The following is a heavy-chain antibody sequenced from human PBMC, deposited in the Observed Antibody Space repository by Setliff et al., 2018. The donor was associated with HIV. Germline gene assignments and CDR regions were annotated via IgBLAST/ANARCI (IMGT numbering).Heavy chain of an antibody. D-gene: IGHD4-17*01. J-gene: IGHJ6*02. CDR1: GGSISSGGYY. Sequence: PSETLSLTCTVSGGSISSGGYYWSWIRQHPGKGLEWIGYIYYSGSTYYNPSLKSPVTISVDTSKNQFSLKLSSVTAADTAVYYCARDYGDTPSYYYYYGMDVWGQGTTVTVSS. CDR2: IYYSGST. V-gene: IGHV4-31*01. CDR3: ARDYGDTPSYYYYYGMDV.